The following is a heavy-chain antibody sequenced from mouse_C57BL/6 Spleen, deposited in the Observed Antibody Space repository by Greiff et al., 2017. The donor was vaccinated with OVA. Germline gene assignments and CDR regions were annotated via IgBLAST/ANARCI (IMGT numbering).Heavy chain of an antibody. Sequence: QVQLQQSGAELAKPGASVKLSCKASGYTFTSYWMHWVKQRPGQGLEWIGYINPSSGYTKYNQKFKDKATLTADKSSSTAYMQLSSLTYDDSSIYYCARSVYGNFLYFDVWGTGTTVTVSS. V-gene: IGHV1-7*01. CDR1: GYTFTSYW. J-gene: IGHJ1*03. D-gene: IGHD2-10*02. CDR3: ARSVYGNFLYFDV. CDR2: INPSSGYT.